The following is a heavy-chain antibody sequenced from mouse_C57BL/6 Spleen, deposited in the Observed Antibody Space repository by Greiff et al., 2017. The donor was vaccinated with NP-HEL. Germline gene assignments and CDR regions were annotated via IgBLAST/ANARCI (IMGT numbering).Heavy chain of an antibody. CDR1: GYTFTSYW. CDR2: IDPSDSYT. V-gene: IGHV1-59*01. J-gene: IGHJ4*01. Sequence: QVQLQQSGAELVRPGTSVKLSCKASGYTFTSYWMHWVKQRPGQGLEWIGVIDPSDSYTNYNQKFKGKATLTVDTSSSTAYMQLSSLTSEDSAVYYCARSHYYDYGGDYWGQGTSVTVSS. D-gene: IGHD2-4*01. CDR3: ARSHYYDYGGDY.